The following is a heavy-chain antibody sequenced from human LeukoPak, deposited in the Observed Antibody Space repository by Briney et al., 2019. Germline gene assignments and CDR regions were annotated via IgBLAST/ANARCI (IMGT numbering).Heavy chain of an antibody. D-gene: IGHD3-22*01. V-gene: IGHV1-8*01. CDR1: GYTLTELS. CDR2: MNPNSGNT. J-gene: IGHJ4*02. CDR3: ARGSHYYDSSGYYKD. Sequence: ASAKVPCKVSGYTLTELSMHWVRQATGQGLEWMGWMNPNSGNTGYAQKFQGRVTMTRNTSISTAYMELSSLRSEDTAVYYCARGSHYYDSSGYYKDWGQGTLVTVSS.